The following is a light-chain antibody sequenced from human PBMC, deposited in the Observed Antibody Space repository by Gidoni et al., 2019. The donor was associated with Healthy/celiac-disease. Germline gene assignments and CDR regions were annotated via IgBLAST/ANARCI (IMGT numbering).Light chain of an antibody. CDR3: QQSYSTPYT. CDR2: AAS. CDR1: QSISSY. V-gene: IGKV1-39*01. Sequence: QSPASLSASVGDRVTITCRASQSISSYLNWYQQKPGKAPKLLIYAASSLQSGVPSRFSGSGSGTDFTLTISSLQPEDFATYYCQQSYSTPYTFGQGTKLEIK. J-gene: IGKJ2*01.